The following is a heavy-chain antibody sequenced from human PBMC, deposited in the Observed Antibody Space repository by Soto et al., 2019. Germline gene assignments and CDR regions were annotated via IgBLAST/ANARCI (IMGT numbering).Heavy chain of an antibody. J-gene: IGHJ4*02. V-gene: IGHV1-69*13. D-gene: IGHD3-22*01. CDR2: IIPVFQTA. CDR1: GGLFSSYP. Sequence: SVKISCKASGGLFSSYPISWVRQVPGQGLEWMGGIIPVFQTAYYTQRFQGRVTITADESTNTAYMELSSLRSEDTAIYYCARGGSGYTWFNEFWGQGTLVTVSS. CDR3: ARGGSGYTWFNEF.